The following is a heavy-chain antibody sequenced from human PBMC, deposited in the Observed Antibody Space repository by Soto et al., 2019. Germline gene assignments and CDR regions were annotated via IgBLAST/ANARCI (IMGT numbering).Heavy chain of an antibody. V-gene: IGHV3-15*07. CDR3: ARDFVPIVVVPAAIGTYYYYGMDV. CDR1: GFTFSNAW. D-gene: IGHD2-2*02. Sequence: GGSLRLSCAASGFTFSNAWINWVRQAPGKGLEWVGRVKSKNDGGTTDFAAPVKGRFAISRDDSKNMVYLQMNSLRAEDTAVYYCARDFVPIVVVPAAIGTYYYYGMDVWGQGTTVTVSS. J-gene: IGHJ6*02. CDR2: VKSKNDGGTT.